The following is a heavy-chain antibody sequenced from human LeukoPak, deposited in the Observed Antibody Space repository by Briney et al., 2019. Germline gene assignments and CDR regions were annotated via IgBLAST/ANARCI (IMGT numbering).Heavy chain of an antibody. CDR2: IIPIFGTA. CDR3: ARPHDYGDPHHDAFDI. V-gene: IGHV1-69*01. D-gene: IGHD4-17*01. J-gene: IGHJ3*02. Sequence: SVKVSCKASGGTFSSYAISWVRQAPGQGLEWMGGIIPIFGTANYAQKFQGRVTITADESTSTDYMELSSLRSEDTAVYYCARPHDYGDPHHDAFDIWGQGTMVTVSS. CDR1: GGTFSSYA.